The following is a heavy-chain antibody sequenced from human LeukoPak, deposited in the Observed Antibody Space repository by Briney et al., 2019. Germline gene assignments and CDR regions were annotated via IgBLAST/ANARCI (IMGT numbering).Heavy chain of an antibody. CDR3: ARWGVLCPGDY. CDR1: GFTFSSYG. J-gene: IGHJ4*02. D-gene: IGHD2/OR15-2a*01. Sequence: GRSLRLSCAASGFTFSSYGMHWVRQAPGKGLEWVAVISYDGSNKYYADSVKGRFTISRDNSKNTLYLQMNSLRAEDTAVYYCARWGVLCPGDYWGQGTLVTVSS. CDR2: ISYDGSNK. V-gene: IGHV3-30*03.